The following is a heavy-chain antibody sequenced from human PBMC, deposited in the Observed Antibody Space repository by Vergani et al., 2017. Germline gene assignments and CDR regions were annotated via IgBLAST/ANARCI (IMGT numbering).Heavy chain of an antibody. J-gene: IGHJ4*02. Sequence: EVQLVESGGVVVQPGGSLRLSCAASGFTFDDYTMHWVRQAPGKGLEWVSLYSWDGGRTYYEDSVKGRFTISRDNSKNSLYLQMNSLRTEDTALYYCAKNMGQYCGGDCYVPFDYWGQGTLVTVSS. CDR2: YSWDGGRT. CDR3: AKNMGQYCGGDCYVPFDY. CDR1: GFTFDDYT. V-gene: IGHV3-43*01. D-gene: IGHD2-21*02.